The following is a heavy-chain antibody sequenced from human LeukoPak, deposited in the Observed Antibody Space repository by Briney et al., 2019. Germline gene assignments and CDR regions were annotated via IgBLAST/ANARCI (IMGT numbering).Heavy chain of an antibody. CDR1: GGSISSYY. J-gene: IGHJ4*02. D-gene: IGHD4-23*01. CDR2: IYYSGST. V-gene: IGHV4-59*01. Sequence: SETLSLTCTVSGGSISSYYWSWIRQPPGKGLEWIGYIYYSGSTNYNPSLKSRVTISVDTSKNQFPLKLSSVTAADTAVYYCARVPKYGDYGGVFDYWGQGTLVTVSS. CDR3: ARVPKYGDYGGVFDY.